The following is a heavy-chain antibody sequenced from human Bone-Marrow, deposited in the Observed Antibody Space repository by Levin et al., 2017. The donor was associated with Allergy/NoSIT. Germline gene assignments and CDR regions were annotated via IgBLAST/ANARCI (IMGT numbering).Heavy chain of an antibody. CDR2: LWFDGSKK. Sequence: GESLKISCAASGFTFSSYGMQWVRQAPGKGLECVAFLWFDGSKKYYADSVRGRFTISRDTSENTLYLQMNSLRAEDTAVYYCARAEYSYGFYYYGMDLWGQGTTVTVSS. D-gene: IGHD5-18*01. V-gene: IGHV3-33*01. J-gene: IGHJ6*02. CDR1: GFTFSSYG. CDR3: ARAEYSYGFYYYGMDL.